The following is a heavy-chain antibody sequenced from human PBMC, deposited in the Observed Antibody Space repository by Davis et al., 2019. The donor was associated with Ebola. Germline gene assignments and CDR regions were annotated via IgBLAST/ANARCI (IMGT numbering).Heavy chain of an antibody. CDR3: ARGRRYSYGPPRY. CDR2: IYYSGST. V-gene: IGHV4-59*12. CDR1: GASFSRYY. Sequence: MPSETLSLTCTVSGASFSRYYWSWIRQPPGKGLEWIGYIYYSGSTNYNPSLKSRVTISLDTSKNQFSLKLSSVTAADTAVYYCARGRRYSYGPPRYWGQGTLVTVSS. D-gene: IGHD5-18*01. J-gene: IGHJ4*02.